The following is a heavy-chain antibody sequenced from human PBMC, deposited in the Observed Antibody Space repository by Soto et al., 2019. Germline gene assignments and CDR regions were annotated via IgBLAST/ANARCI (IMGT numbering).Heavy chain of an antibody. CDR2: IYYSGST. J-gene: IGHJ3*01. Sequence: ETLSLTCTVSGGSISSYYWSWIRQPPGKGLEWIGYIYYSGSTNYNPSLKSRVTISVDTSKNQFSLKLSSVTAADTAVYYCARREYDILTGLTDASDFCGQGTMVTVSS. V-gene: IGHV4-59*08. CDR3: ARREYDILTGLTDASDF. CDR1: GGSISSYY. D-gene: IGHD3-9*01.